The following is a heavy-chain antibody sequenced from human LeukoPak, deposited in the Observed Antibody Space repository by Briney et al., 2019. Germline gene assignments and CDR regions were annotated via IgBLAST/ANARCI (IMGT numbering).Heavy chain of an antibody. V-gene: IGHV3-74*01. J-gene: IGHJ4*02. D-gene: IGHD3-22*01. CDR3: ASRPRITMIVVVP. Sequence: GGSLRLPCAASGFTFSSYWVHWVRQAPGKGLVWVSRINSDGSSTSYADSVKGRFTISRDNAKNTLYLQMNSLRAEDTAVYYCASRPRITMIVVVPWGQGTLVTVSS. CDR1: GFTFSSYW. CDR2: INSDGSST.